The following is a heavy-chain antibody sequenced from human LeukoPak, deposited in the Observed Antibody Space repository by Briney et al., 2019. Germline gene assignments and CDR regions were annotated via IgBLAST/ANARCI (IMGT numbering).Heavy chain of an antibody. V-gene: IGHV1-46*01. CDR1: GYTFTNYY. J-gene: IGHJ4*02. CDR2: INPSGGST. CDR3: AREGPYSDSSRSRFDY. D-gene: IGHD6-6*01. Sequence: ASVTVSCQASGYTFTNYYIHWVRQAPGQGLEWTGIINPSGGSTSYAQKFQGRVTMTRDTSTSTVYMELSSLRSEDTAVYYCAREGPYSDSSRSRFDYWGQGTLVTVSS.